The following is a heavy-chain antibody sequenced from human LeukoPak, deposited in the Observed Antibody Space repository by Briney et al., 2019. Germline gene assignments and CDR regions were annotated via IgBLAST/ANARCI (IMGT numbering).Heavy chain of an antibody. J-gene: IGHJ6*02. CDR2: ISNDESNK. V-gene: IGHV3-30*18. D-gene: IGHD6-13*01. CDR3: TKYSSSSNYYYGLDV. CDR1: GFTFSNYG. Sequence: GGSLRLSCAASGFTFSNYGMHWVRQAPGKGLEWVAIISNDESNKYYADSVKGRFTISRDNSKNTLYLQMNSLRAEDTAVYYCTKYSSSSNYYYGLDVWGQGTTVTVSS.